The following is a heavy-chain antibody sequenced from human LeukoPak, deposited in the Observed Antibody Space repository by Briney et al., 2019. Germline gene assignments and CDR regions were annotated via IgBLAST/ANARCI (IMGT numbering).Heavy chain of an antibody. Sequence: ASVKVSCKASGYTFTSYGISWVRQAPGQGLERMGWISAYNGNTNYAQKLQGRVTMTTDTSTSTAYMELRSLRSDDTAVYYCAREKLLWWPFDYWGQGTLVTVSS. CDR2: ISAYNGNT. V-gene: IGHV1-18*04. J-gene: IGHJ4*02. CDR1: GYTFTSYG. CDR3: AREKLLWWPFDY. D-gene: IGHD3-10*01.